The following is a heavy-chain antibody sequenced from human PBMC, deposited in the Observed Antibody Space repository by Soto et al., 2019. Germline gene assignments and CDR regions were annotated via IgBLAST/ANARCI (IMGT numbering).Heavy chain of an antibody. D-gene: IGHD5-12*01. CDR1: GFAFSSYG. Sequence: GGSLRLSCAASGFAFSSYGMHWVRQAPGKGLEWVAHISYDGSNKYYADSVKGRFTISRDNSKNTLYLQMNSLRAEDTAVYYCAKEVVLTITGRYNYFGMDVWGQGTTVTVSS. CDR3: AKEVVLTITGRYNYFGMDV. CDR2: ISYDGSNK. J-gene: IGHJ6*02. V-gene: IGHV3-30*18.